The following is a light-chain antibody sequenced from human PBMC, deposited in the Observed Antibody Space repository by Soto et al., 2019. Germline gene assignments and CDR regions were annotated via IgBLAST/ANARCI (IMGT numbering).Light chain of an antibody. V-gene: IGKV1-6*01. J-gene: IGKJ1*01. Sequence: AIQMTQSPSSLSASGGDRVTITCRASQGFRNDLSWYQQKPGKAPKLLIYAASTLQSGVPSRFSGSSSGTVFTLTISSLQPEDFATYYCLQDYNYPWTFGQGTKLEI. CDR1: QGFRND. CDR2: AAS. CDR3: LQDYNYPWT.